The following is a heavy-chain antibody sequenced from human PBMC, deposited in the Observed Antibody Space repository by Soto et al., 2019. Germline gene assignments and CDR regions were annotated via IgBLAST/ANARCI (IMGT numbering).Heavy chain of an antibody. CDR2: INHSGST. D-gene: IGHD3-10*01. Sequence: SETLSLTCAVYGGSFSGYYWSWIRQPPGKGLEWIGEINHSGSTNYNPSLKSRVTISVDTSKNQFSLKLSSVTAADTAVYYCASGYYGSGSYSYYMDVWGKGTTVTVSS. CDR3: ASGYYGSGSYSYYMDV. CDR1: GGSFSGYY. V-gene: IGHV4-34*01. J-gene: IGHJ6*03.